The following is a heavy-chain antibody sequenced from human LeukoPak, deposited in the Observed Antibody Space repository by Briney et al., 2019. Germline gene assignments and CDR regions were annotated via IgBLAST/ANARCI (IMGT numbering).Heavy chain of an antibody. Sequence: NPSETLSLTCTVSGGSISSSSYYWGWIRQPPGKGXXXXXXXXXXGSTYYIPSLKSRVTISVDTSKNQFSLKLSSVTAADTAVYYCARFLRTPNYYYDSSGYYSRGWGFDYWGQGTLVTVSS. CDR1: GGSISSSSYY. D-gene: IGHD3-22*01. J-gene: IGHJ4*02. V-gene: IGHV4-39*07. CDR3: ARFLRTPNYYYDSSGYYSRGWGFDY. CDR2: XXXXGST.